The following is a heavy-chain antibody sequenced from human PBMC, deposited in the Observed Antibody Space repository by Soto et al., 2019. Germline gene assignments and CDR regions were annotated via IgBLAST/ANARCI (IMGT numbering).Heavy chain of an antibody. CDR2: IWYDGSYK. V-gene: IGHV3-33*01. D-gene: IGHD1-7*01. J-gene: IGHJ4*02. CDR3: ARGNWNYGYFDY. CDR1: GFTFNNYG. Sequence: QVQLVESGGGVVQPGRSLRLSCAASGFTFNNYGMHWVRQAPGQGLEWVAVIWYDGSYKYDADSVKGRFTISRDTSKNTLYLQMNSLRGEDTAVYYCARGNWNYGYFDYWGQGTLVTVSS.